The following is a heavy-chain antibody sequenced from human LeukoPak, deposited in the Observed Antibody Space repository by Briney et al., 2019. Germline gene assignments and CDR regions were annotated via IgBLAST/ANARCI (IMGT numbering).Heavy chain of an antibody. J-gene: IGHJ4*02. D-gene: IGHD3-9*01. V-gene: IGHV4-61*02. CDR3: AKEAKYYDILIGYYRSFYYFDY. CDR2: IYISGST. CDR1: GDSISSGSYY. Sequence: SQTLSLTCTVSGDSISSGSYYWSWIRQPAGKGLEWIGRIYISGSTNYNPSLKSRVTISVDTSKNQFSLNLTSVTAADTAVYYCAKEAKYYDILIGYYRSFYYFDYWGQGTLVTVSS.